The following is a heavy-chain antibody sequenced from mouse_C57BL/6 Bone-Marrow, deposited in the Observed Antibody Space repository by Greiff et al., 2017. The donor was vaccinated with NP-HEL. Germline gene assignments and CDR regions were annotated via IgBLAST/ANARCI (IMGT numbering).Heavy chain of an antibody. J-gene: IGHJ3*01. Sequence: DVMLVESGGGLVQPGGSLSLSCAASGFTFTDYYMSWVRQPPGKALEWLGFIRNKATGYTTEYSASVKGRFTISRDNSQSILYLQMNALRAEDSATYYCARGSSYDYWGQGTLVTVSA. CDR3: ARGSSYDY. V-gene: IGHV7-3*01. D-gene: IGHD1-1*01. CDR1: GFTFTDYY. CDR2: IRNKATGYTT.